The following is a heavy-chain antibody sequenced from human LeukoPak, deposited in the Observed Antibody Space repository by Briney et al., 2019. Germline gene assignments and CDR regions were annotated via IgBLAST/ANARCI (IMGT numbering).Heavy chain of an antibody. CDR1: GFTFSSYA. CDR2: ISGSGGST. CDR3: AKDQIWGYDFYGMDV. J-gene: IGHJ6*02. Sequence: QAGGSLRLSCAASGFTFSSYAMSWVRQAPGKGLEWVSAISGSGGSTYYADSVKGRFTISRDNSKNTPYLQMNSLRAEDTAVYYCAKDQIWGYDFYGMDVWGQGTTVTVSS. V-gene: IGHV3-23*01. D-gene: IGHD3/OR15-3a*01.